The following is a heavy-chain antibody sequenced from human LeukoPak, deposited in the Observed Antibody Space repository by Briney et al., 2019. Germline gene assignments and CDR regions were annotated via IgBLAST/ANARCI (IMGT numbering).Heavy chain of an antibody. D-gene: IGHD3-10*01. CDR1: GGSISSGDYY. J-gene: IGHJ4*02. CDR3: ARRYTYYYGSGSYQLDY. Sequence: SQTLSLTCTVSGGSISSGDYYWSWIRQPPGKGLEWIGEINHSGSTNYNPSLKSRVTISVDTSKNQFSLKLSSVTAADTAVYYCARRYTYYYGSGSYQLDYWGQGTLVTVSS. CDR2: INHSGST. V-gene: IGHV4-30-4*08.